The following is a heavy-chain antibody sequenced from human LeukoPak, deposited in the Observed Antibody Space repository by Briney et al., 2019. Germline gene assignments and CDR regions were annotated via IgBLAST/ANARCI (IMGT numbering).Heavy chain of an antibody. CDR1: GGSISSYY. CDR2: IYYSGST. V-gene: IGHV4-59*08. CDR3: ARRRYYDSTGYFD. Sequence: SETLSLTCTVSGGSISSYYWSWIRQPPGKGLEWIGYIYYSGSTTYNPSLKSRVTISLDTSMNHFSLTLSSVTAADTAVYYCARRRYYDSTGYFDWGRGSLVIVSS. J-gene: IGHJ1*01. D-gene: IGHD3-22*01.